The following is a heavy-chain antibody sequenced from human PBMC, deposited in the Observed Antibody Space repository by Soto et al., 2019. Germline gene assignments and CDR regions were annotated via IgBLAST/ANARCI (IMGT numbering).Heavy chain of an antibody. CDR2: IKEDGSVK. CDR3: ARDPGYSSFDH. CDR1: GFTFSGSW. D-gene: IGHD5-12*01. V-gene: IGHV3-7*01. Sequence: DVQLVESGGGLVQPGGSLRLSCAASGFTFSGSWMSWVRQAPGKGLEFVANIKEDGSVKNYVDSVKGRFTISRDNAKNSVYLQMNSLRDEDTAVYDCARDPGYSSFDHWGQGTLVTVSS. J-gene: IGHJ4*02.